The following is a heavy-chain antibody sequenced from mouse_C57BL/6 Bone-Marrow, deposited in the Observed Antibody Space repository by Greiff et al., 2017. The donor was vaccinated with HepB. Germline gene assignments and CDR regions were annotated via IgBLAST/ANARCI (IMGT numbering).Heavy chain of an antibody. CDR2: IDPENGDT. CDR1: GFNIKDDY. V-gene: IGHV14-4*01. J-gene: IGHJ2*01. CDR3: TTDLFDY. Sequence: EVQLQQSGAELVRPGASVKLSCTASGFNIKDDYMHWVKQRPEQGLEWIGWIDPENGDTEYATQFQGKATITADTSSNTACLQLSSLTSEDTAVYYYTTDLFDYWGQGTTLTVSS.